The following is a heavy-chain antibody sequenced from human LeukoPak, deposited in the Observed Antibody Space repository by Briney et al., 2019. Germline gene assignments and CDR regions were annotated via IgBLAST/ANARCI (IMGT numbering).Heavy chain of an antibody. CDR3: ARDGYSYGTVDAFDI. CDR2: IYYSGST. D-gene: IGHD5-18*01. J-gene: IGHJ3*02. CDR1: GGSISSSSYY. V-gene: IGHV4-39*07. Sequence: SETLSLTCTVSGGSISSSSYYWGWIRQPPGKGLEWIGSIYYSGSTYYNPSLKSRVTISVDTSKNQFSLKLSSVTAADTAVYYCARDGYSYGTVDAFDIWGQGTMVTVSS.